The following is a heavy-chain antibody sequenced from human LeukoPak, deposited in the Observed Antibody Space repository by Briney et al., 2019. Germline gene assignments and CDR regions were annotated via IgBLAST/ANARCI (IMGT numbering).Heavy chain of an antibody. CDR2: ISSSGSTI. J-gene: IGHJ5*01. V-gene: IGHV3-11*04. CDR1: GFTFSDYY. Sequence: PGGSLRLSCAASGFTFSDYYMSWIRQAPGKELEWVSYISSSGSTIYYADSVKGRFTISRDNAKNSLYLQMNSLRAADTAVYYCAKGYRNHLLILLDSWGQGTLVTVSS. CDR3: AKGYRNHLLILLDS. D-gene: IGHD3-16*01.